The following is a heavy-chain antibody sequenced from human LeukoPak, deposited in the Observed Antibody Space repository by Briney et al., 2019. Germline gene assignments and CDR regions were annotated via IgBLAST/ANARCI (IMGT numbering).Heavy chain of an antibody. D-gene: IGHD2-15*01. J-gene: IGHJ5*02. CDR2: IIPIFGTA. CDR1: VGTFNNYD. Sequence: ASVTVSYTPSVGTFNNYDISWVRQAPGQGLEGMGRIIPIFGTANYAQKFQGRVTITADKSTSTAYMELSSLRSEDTAVYYSARGGRGIHTPYNWFDPWGQGTLVTVSS. CDR3: ARGGRGIHTPYNWFDP. V-gene: IGHV1-69*06.